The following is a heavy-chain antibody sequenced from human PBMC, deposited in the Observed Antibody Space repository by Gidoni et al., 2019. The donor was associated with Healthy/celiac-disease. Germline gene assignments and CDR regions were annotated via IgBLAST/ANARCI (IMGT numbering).Heavy chain of an antibody. Sequence: QVQLVQSGSELKKPGASVKVSCKASGYTFTSYAMNWVRQAPGQGLEWMGWINTNTGNPTYAQGFTGRFVFSLDTSVSTAYLQISSLKAEDTAVYYCARELRFLEWLSETACGYWGQGTLVTVSS. V-gene: IGHV7-4-1*02. D-gene: IGHD3-3*01. CDR2: INTNTGNP. J-gene: IGHJ4*02. CDR1: GYTFTSYA. CDR3: ARELRFLEWLSETACGY.